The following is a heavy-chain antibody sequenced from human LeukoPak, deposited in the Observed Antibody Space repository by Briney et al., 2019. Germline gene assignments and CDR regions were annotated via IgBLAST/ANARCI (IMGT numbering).Heavy chain of an antibody. CDR1: GYTFTSYG. Sequence: ASVKVFCKASGYTFTSYGISWVRQAPGQGLEWMGWISAYNGNTNYAQKLQGRVTMTTDTSTSTAYMELRSLRSDDTAVYYCARSYDSSGYHYYYYYMDVWGKGTTVTVSS. CDR2: ISAYNGNT. J-gene: IGHJ6*03. CDR3: ARSYDSSGYHYYYYYMDV. D-gene: IGHD3-22*01. V-gene: IGHV1-18*01.